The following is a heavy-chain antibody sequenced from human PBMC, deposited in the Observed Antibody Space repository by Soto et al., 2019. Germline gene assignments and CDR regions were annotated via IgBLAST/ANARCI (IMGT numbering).Heavy chain of an antibody. Sequence: SETLSLTCTVSGGSVSSGSYYWSWIRQPPGKGLEWIGYIYYSGSTNYNPSLKSRVTISVDTSKNQFSLKLSSVTAADTAVYYCAREPDYYDGSGYYSYYYYGMDVWGQGTTVTVSS. V-gene: IGHV4-61*01. D-gene: IGHD3-22*01. CDR2: IYYSGST. J-gene: IGHJ6*02. CDR3: AREPDYYDGSGYYSYYYYGMDV. CDR1: GGSVSSGSYY.